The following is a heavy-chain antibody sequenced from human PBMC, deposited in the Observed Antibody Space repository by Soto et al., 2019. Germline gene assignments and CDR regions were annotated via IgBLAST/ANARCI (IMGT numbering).Heavy chain of an antibody. V-gene: IGHV4-34*01. CDR1: GGSFSGYY. D-gene: IGHD2-15*01. CDR2: INHSGST. CDR3: ARAAEGQHCSGGSCYYATTSDY. J-gene: IGHJ4*02. Sequence: SETLSLTCAVYGGSFSGYYWSWIRQPPGKGLEWIGEINHSGSTNYNPSLKSRVTISVGTSKNQFSLKLSSVTAADTAVYYCARAAEGQHCSGGSCYYATTSDYGGQGPLV.